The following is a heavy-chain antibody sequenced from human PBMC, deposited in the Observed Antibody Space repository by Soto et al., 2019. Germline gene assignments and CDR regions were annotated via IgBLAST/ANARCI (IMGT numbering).Heavy chain of an antibody. Sequence: PSETLSLTCAVSGGSISSSNWWSWVRQPPGKGLEWIGEIYHSGSTNYNPSLKSRVTISVDKSKNQFSLKLSSVTAADTAVYYCARAMVRGVIRYYYYGMDVWGQGTTVTVSS. CDR3: ARAMVRGVIRYYYYGMDV. CDR1: GGSISSSNW. CDR2: IYHSGST. D-gene: IGHD3-10*01. J-gene: IGHJ6*02. V-gene: IGHV4-4*02.